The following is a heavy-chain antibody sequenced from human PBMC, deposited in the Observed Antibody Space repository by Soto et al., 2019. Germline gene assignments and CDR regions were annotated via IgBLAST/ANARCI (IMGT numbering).Heavy chain of an antibody. V-gene: IGHV1-2*02. D-gene: IGHD2-8*01. CDR1: SFTFIDFY. CDR3: ARSHCTDGICYTAVIPS. Sequence: QVELVQSGTEVKKPGASVKVSCEASSFTFIDFYIHWLRQAPGQGLEWMGWINAKNGGTRYAEKFQDRVTLTRDRSVRTAYLELQRLRSDDTAVYYCARSHCTDGICYTAVIPSWGQGTLVTVS. CDR2: INAKNGGT. J-gene: IGHJ4*02.